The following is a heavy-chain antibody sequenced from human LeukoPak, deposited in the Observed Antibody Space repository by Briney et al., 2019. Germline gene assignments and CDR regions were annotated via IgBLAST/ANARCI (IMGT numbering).Heavy chain of an antibody. CDR2: IYYSGST. D-gene: IGHD5-24*01. J-gene: IGHJ4*02. CDR1: GVSISSSNSY. Sequence: SETLPLTCTVSGVSISSSNSYWGWIRQPPGKGLEWIGYIYYSGSTNYNPSLKSRVTISVDTSKNQFSLKLSSVTAADTAVYYCARGGIRDGYNSWGQGTLVTVSS. CDR3: ARGGIRDGYNS. V-gene: IGHV4-61*05.